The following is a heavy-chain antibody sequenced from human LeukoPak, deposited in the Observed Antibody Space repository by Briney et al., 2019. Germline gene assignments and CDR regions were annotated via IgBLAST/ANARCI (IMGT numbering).Heavy chain of an antibody. CDR3: ARGGEEGATFYFDY. V-gene: IGHV3-48*01. Sequence: GGSLRLSCAASGFTFSSYEMNWVRQAPGKGLEWVSYISSSSSTIYYADSVKGRFTISRDNAKNSLYLQMNSLRAEDTAVYYCARGGEEGATFYFDYWGQGTLVTVSS. CDR2: ISSSSSTI. D-gene: IGHD1-26*01. J-gene: IGHJ4*02. CDR1: GFTFSSYE.